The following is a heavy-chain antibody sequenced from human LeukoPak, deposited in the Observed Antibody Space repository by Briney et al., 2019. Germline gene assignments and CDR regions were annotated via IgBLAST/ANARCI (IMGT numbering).Heavy chain of an antibody. CDR1: GGSISSNTYY. V-gene: IGHV4-39*01. CDR2: IYYSGNT. D-gene: IGHD4-23*01. Sequence: SETLSLTCTVSGGSISSNTYYWAWVRQPPGRGLEWFGSIYYSGNTYYSPSLKSRVTISVDTSKNQLSLNLSSVTAADTAVYYCARVYGGNSRYFQHWGQGTLVTVSS. J-gene: IGHJ1*01. CDR3: ARVYGGNSRYFQH.